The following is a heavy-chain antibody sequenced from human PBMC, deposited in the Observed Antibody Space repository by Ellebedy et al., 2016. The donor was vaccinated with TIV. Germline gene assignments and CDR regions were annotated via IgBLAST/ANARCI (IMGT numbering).Heavy chain of an antibody. V-gene: IGHV3-74*01. CDR3: ARLGVGGPFDF. D-gene: IGHD3-16*01. CDR1: GFTFSSYW. J-gene: IGHJ4*02. CDR2: MKGDGSSV. Sequence: GGSLRLSCAASGFTFSSYWMYWVRQAPGKGLEWVSRMKGDGSSVTYADSVKGRFTISSDNAKNTLYLQMNSLRAEDTAVYYCARLGVGGPFDFWGQGTLVTVSS.